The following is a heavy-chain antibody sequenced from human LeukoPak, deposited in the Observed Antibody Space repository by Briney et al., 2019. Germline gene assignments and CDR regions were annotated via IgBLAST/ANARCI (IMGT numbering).Heavy chain of an antibody. V-gene: IGHV4-59*01. CDR1: GASISSYY. CDR3: ARESERWPFDY. Sequence: SETLSLTCTVSGASISSYYWSWIRQPPGKGLEWIGYIFHSGSTNYNPSLKSRVAISVDTSKNQFSLKLSSVTAADTAVYYCARESERWPFDYWGQGTLVAVSS. J-gene: IGHJ4*02. CDR2: IFHSGST. D-gene: IGHD5-24*01.